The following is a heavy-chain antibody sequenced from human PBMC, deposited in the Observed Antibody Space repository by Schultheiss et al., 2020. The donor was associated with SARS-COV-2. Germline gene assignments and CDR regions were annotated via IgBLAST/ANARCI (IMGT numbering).Heavy chain of an antibody. CDR3: ARGLGDDSSGYYHPDNWFDP. J-gene: IGHJ5*02. CDR1: GFTFSSHA. V-gene: IGHV3-23*01. Sequence: GGSLRLSCAASGFTFSSHAMSWVRQAPGKGLEWVSAISGSGGSTYYADSVKGRFTISRDNSKNTLYLQMNSLRAEDTAVYYCARGLGDDSSGYYHPDNWFDPGGQEALVTGSS. CDR2: ISGSGGST. D-gene: IGHD3-22*01.